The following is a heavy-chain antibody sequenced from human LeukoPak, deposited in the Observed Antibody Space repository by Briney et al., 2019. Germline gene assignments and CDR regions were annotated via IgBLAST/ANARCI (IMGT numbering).Heavy chain of an antibody. CDR3: AKPDTAAGTLGH. V-gene: IGHV3-23*01. D-gene: IGHD6-13*01. J-gene: IGHJ4*02. CDR1: GFTFSSYA. CDR2: INSGGST. Sequence: GGSLRLSCATSGFTFSSYAMSWVRQAPGKGLEWVSLINSGGSTYYADSVNGRFTISRDNSKNTLYLQMNTLRAEDTAVYYCAKPDTAAGTLGHWGQGTLVTASS.